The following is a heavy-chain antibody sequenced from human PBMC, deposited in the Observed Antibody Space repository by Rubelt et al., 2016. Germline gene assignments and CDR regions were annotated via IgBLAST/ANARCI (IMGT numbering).Heavy chain of an antibody. V-gene: IGHV4-4*02. Sequence: QVQLQESGPGLVKPSGTLALTCAVSGGSISRSNWWSWVRQPPGKGLEWLGEIYHSGSTNYNPSLKSRVTILGDKSKNQFSLMLTAVTDADTAVYYGASLTITSAAYYVDYWGQGTLVTVSS. D-gene: IGHD6-13*01. CDR1: GGSISRSNW. CDR3: ASLTITSAAYYVDY. CDR2: IYHSGST. J-gene: IGHJ4*02.